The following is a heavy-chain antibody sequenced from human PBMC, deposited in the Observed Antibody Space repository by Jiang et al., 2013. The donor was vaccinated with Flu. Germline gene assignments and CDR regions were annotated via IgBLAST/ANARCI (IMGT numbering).Heavy chain of an antibody. CDR3: ARDSFGVGATTVFGY. CDR2: ISSSSSYI. CDR1: GFTFSSYS. J-gene: IGHJ4*02. V-gene: IGHV3-21*01. D-gene: IGHD1-26*01. Sequence: GGPLRLSCAASGFTFSSYSMNWVRQAPGKGLEWVSSISSSSSYIYYADSVKGRFTISRDNAKNSLYLQMNSLRAEDTAVYYCARDSFGVGATTVFGYWGQGTLVTVSS.